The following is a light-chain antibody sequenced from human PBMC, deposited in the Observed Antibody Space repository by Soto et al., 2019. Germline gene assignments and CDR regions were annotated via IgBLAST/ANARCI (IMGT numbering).Light chain of an antibody. V-gene: IGLV2-8*01. Sequence: QSALTQPPSASGSPGQSVTISCTGTSSDVGAYKYVSWYQQYPGKAPNLMIYEVSKRPSGVPDRFSGSKSGNTASLTVSGLQAEDEADYYFTSYVGSDIWVFGGGTKLTVL. J-gene: IGLJ3*02. CDR1: SSDVGAYKY. CDR2: EVS. CDR3: TSYVGSDIWV.